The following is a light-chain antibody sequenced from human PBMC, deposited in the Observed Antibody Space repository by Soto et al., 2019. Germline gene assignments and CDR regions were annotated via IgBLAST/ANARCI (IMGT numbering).Light chain of an antibody. V-gene: IGKV3-20*01. J-gene: IGKJ2*02. Sequence: EIVLTQSPGTLSLSPGERATLSCRASQSVSSSYLAWYQQKPGQAPRLLIYGTSTRATGIPDRFSGSGSGTDFTLTISRLEPEDFAVYYCKQYDSQLCTFAQGTKLEIK. CDR3: KQYDSQLCT. CDR1: QSVSSSY. CDR2: GTS.